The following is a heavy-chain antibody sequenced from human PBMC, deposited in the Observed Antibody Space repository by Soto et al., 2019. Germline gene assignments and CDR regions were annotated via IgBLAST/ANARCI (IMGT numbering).Heavy chain of an antibody. J-gene: IGHJ4*02. Sequence: SETLSLTCTVSGGSISSYYWSWIRQPPGKGLEWIGYIYYSGSTNYNPSLKSRVTISVDTSKNQFSLKLSSVTAADTAVYYCARSYYYDSSGYYPFDYWGQGTLVTVSS. V-gene: IGHV4-59*01. D-gene: IGHD3-22*01. CDR1: GGSISSYY. CDR3: ARSYYYDSSGYYPFDY. CDR2: IYYSGST.